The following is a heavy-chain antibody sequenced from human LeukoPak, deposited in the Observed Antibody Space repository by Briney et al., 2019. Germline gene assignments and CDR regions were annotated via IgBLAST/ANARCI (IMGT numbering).Heavy chain of an antibody. J-gene: IGHJ4*02. CDR3: ARGYSYIDN. D-gene: IGHD5-18*01. V-gene: IGHV3-74*01. CDR1: GFSFSGHW. CDR2: ISPXGSXX. Sequence: GGSLRLSCTASGFSFSGHWMHWARQLPGKGLVWVSXISPXGSXXXXXDSVKGRFTVSRDNAKNSLYLQMNSLRAEDTAVYYCARGYSYIDNWGQGTLVTVSS.